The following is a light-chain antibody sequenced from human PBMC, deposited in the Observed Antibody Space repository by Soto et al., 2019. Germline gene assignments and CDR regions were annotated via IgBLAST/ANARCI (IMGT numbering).Light chain of an antibody. CDR2: RDT. CDR3: HSYDNILSGSV. J-gene: IGLJ3*02. CDR1: SSNIGAGYN. V-gene: IGLV1-40*01. Sequence: QSVLTQPPSVSGAPGQRVTISCTGTSSNIGAGYNVHWYKQLPGTAPKILIYRDTTRPSGVPDRFSGSKSGTSASLAITGLQAEDEADYYCHSYDNILSGSVFGGGTKLTVL.